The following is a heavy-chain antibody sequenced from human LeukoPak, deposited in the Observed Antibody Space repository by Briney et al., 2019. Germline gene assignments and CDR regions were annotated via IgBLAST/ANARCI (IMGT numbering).Heavy chain of an antibody. CDR1: GFTFSSYA. Sequence: PGGSLRLSCAASGFTFSSYAMSWVRQASGKGLEWVSAISGSGGSTYYADSVKGRFTISRDNSKNTLYLQMNSLGAEDTAVYYCAKGRYSYAATGAFDIWGQGTMVTVSS. J-gene: IGHJ3*02. V-gene: IGHV3-23*01. CDR2: ISGSGGST. D-gene: IGHD5-18*01. CDR3: AKGRYSYAATGAFDI.